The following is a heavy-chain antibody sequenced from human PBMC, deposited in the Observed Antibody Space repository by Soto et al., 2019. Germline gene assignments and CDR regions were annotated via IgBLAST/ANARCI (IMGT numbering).Heavy chain of an antibody. D-gene: IGHD2-15*01. CDR3: ARDQDTYGQAVFNY. CDR2: INTDGSRT. J-gene: IGHJ4*02. Sequence: PGGSLRLSCAASGFTLSTYWMHWVRQVPGKGLVWVSRINTDGSRTNYADSVKGRFTISRDNAKNTLYLQMNSLRADDTALYYCARDQDTYGQAVFNYWGQGTLVTVSS. CDR1: GFTLSTYW. V-gene: IGHV3-74*01.